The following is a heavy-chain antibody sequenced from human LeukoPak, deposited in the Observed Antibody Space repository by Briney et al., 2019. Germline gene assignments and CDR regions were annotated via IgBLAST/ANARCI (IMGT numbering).Heavy chain of an antibody. D-gene: IGHD6-25*01. CDR2: IYYSGST. CDR3: ARKVRAAGAFDY. V-gene: IGHV4-31*03. J-gene: IGHJ4*02. CDR1: GGSISSGGYY. Sequence: SQTLSLTCTVSGGSISSGGYYWSWLRQHPGKGLEWIGYIYYSGSTYYNPSLKSRVTISVDTSKNQFSLKLSSVTAADTAVYYCARKVRAAGAFDYWGQGTLVTVSS.